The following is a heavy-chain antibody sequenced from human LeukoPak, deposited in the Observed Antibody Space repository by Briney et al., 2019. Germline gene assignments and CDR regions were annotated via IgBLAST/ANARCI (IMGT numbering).Heavy chain of an antibody. CDR2: IRSDGSNK. D-gene: IGHD4-17*01. V-gene: IGHV3-30*02. J-gene: IGHJ3*02. Sequence: GGSLRLSCAASGFTFSSYGMHWVRQAPGKGLEWVAFIRSDGSNKYYADSVKGRFTISRDNAKNSLYLQMNSLRAEDTAVYYCMTTDSNYAFDIWGQGTMVTVSS. CDR3: MTTDSNYAFDI. CDR1: GFTFSSYG.